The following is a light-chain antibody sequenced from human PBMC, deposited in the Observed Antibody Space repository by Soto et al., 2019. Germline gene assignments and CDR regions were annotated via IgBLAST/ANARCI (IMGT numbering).Light chain of an antibody. J-gene: IGKJ1*01. Sequence: EIMMTQSPATLSVSPGKRATLSCRASQSVSSSLAWYQQKPSQAPRLLIYASSTRATDNPARFSGSGSGTEFTLTINSLQSEDFEVYYCQQYNNWWTFGQGTKMELK. CDR2: ASS. CDR3: QQYNNWWT. CDR1: QSVSSS. V-gene: IGKV3-15*01.